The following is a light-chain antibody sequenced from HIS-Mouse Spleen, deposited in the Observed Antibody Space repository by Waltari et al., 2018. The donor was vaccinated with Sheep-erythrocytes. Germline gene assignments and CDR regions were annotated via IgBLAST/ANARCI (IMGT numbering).Light chain of an antibody. J-gene: IGLJ1*01. V-gene: IGLV2-11*01. Sequence: QSALPQPRSVSGSPGQSVTISCPGPSSDVGGYNYVSWYQQHPGKAPKLMIYDVSKRPSGVPDRFSGSKSGNTASLTISGLQAEDEADYYCCSYAGSYNHVFATGTKVTVL. CDR1: SSDVGGYNY. CDR3: CSYAGSYNHV. CDR2: DVS.